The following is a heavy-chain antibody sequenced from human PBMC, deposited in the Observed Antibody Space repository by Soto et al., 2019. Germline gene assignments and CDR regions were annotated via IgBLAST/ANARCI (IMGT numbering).Heavy chain of an antibody. J-gene: IGHJ6*02. CDR3: AKDPRGDCSSTSCYANYYYGMDV. D-gene: IGHD2-2*01. CDR1: GFTFSSYA. CDR2: ISGSGGST. Sequence: GGSLRLSCAASGFTFSSYAMSWVRQAPGKGLEWVSAISGSGGSTYYADSVKGRFTISSDNSKNTLYLQMNSLRAEDTAVYYCAKDPRGDCSSTSCYANYYYGMDVWGQGTTVTVSS. V-gene: IGHV3-23*01.